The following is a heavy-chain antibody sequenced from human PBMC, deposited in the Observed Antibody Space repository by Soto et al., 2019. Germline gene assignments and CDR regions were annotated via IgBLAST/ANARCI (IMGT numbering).Heavy chain of an antibody. CDR2: ISGSGGST. CDR1: GFTFRSYA. V-gene: IGHV3-23*01. Sequence: EVQLLESGGGLVQPGGSLRLSCAASGFTFRSYAMSWVRQAPGKGLEWVSAISGSGGSTYYADTVKGRFTISRDNSKNTLYLQMNSLRAEDTAVYYCAKGSSASAVRRRGEMSVYFDYWGQGTLVTVSS. D-gene: IGHD6-6*01. CDR3: AKGSSASAVRRRGEMSVYFDY. J-gene: IGHJ4*02.